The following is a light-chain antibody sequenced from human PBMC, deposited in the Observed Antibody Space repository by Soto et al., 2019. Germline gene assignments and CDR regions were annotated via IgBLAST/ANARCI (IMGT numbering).Light chain of an antibody. CDR1: QSVSSN. J-gene: IGKJ1*01. Sequence: SPSHEKKATLSCRASQSVSSNLAWYQRKPGQAPRLLIYGASSRATGIPDRFSGSGSGTDFTLTICRLEAEDFIGYWCPQYGIPLWPFGQVGKADI. CDR2: GAS. V-gene: IGKV3-20*01. CDR3: PQYGIPLWP.